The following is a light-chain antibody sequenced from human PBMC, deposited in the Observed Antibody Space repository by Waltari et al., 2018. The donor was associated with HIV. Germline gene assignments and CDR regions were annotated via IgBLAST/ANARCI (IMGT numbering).Light chain of an antibody. Sequence: QSALTQPASVSGSPGQSITISCTGTSSDVGGYNYVSWYQQHPGKAPKLMIYDVSKRPSGVSMRFSGSKAGNTASRTISGLQAEDEADYYCSSYTSSSTWVFGGGTKLTVL. CDR2: DVS. CDR3: SSYTSSSTWV. CDR1: SSDVGGYNY. J-gene: IGLJ3*02. V-gene: IGLV2-14*01.